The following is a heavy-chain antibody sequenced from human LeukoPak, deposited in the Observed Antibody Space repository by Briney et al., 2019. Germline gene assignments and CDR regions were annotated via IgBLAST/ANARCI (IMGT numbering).Heavy chain of an antibody. CDR2: ITGGGDTT. D-gene: IGHD3-9*01. CDR1: GFTFSSYA. CDR3: AKAANYDILTGYYLDY. V-gene: IGHV3-23*01. J-gene: IGHJ4*02. Sequence: GGSLRLSCAASGFTFSSYAMTWVRQAPGKGLEWVSAITGGGDTTYYADSVKGRFTISRDNSKNTLYLQMNNLRAEDTAIFYCAKAANYDILTGYYLDYWGQGTLVTVSS.